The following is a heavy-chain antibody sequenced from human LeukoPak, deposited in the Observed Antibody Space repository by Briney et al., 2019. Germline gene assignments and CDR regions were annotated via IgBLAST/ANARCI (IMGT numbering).Heavy chain of an antibody. CDR2: ISWNSGSI. V-gene: IGHV3-9*01. CDR1: GFTFDDYA. J-gene: IGHJ4*02. Sequence: PGRSLRLSCAASGFTFDDYAMHWVRQAPGKGLEWVPGISWNSGSIGYADSVKGRFTISRDNAKNSLYLQMNSLRAEDTALYYCAKGGYSGSSSNFDYWGQGTLVTVSS. CDR3: AKGGYSGSSSNFDY. D-gene: IGHD1-26*01.